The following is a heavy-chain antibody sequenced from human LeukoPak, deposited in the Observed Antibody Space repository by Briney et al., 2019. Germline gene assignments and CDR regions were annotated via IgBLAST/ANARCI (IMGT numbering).Heavy chain of an antibody. CDR3: ATETTVTGEFDY. CDR1: GFNFISYS. Sequence: GGSLRLSCAASGFNFISYSMSWVRQAPGKGLEWVAVISYDGSNKYYADSVKGRFTISRDNSKNTLYLQMNSLRAEDTAVYYCATETTVTGEFDYWGQGTLVTVSS. V-gene: IGHV3-30-3*01. D-gene: IGHD4-11*01. J-gene: IGHJ4*02. CDR2: ISYDGSNK.